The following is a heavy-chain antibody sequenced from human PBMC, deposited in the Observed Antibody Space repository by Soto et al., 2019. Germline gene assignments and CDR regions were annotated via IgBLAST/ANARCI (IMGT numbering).Heavy chain of an antibody. D-gene: IGHD1-26*01. CDR2: ITYDGANG. J-gene: IGHJ4*02. CDR3: ARAFSGSYPNFDY. CDR1: GFIFRSYA. Sequence: GGSLRLSCLASGFIFRSYAMHWVRQAPGKGLEWVAVITYDGANGYYADSVRGRFAISRDNSKSALFLQMNSLRPEDTAVYYCARAFSGSYPNFDYWGQGTLVTVSS. V-gene: IGHV3-30*09.